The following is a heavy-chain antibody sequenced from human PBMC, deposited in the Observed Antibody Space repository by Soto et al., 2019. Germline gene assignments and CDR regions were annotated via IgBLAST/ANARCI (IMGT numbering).Heavy chain of an antibody. CDR2: MSPYNGHT. Sequence: QVQLMQSGPEVKKPGASVKVSCKASGYPFTVFGINWVRQAPGQGLEWMGWMSPYNGHTNSAQKLQGRVTMTPDTSTSTAYMELGSLRSDDTVVYYCARDPGGARGFDFWGQGTLVTVSS. CDR1: GYPFTVFG. D-gene: IGHD3-10*01. V-gene: IGHV1-18*01. J-gene: IGHJ5*01. CDR3: ARDPGGARGFDF.